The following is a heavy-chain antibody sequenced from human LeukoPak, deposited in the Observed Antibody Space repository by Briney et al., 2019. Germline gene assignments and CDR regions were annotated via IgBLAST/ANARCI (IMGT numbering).Heavy chain of an antibody. D-gene: IGHD3-22*01. CDR3: ARDQNYDTFLNWFDP. CDR1: GYTFTSYY. CDR2: INPSGGST. J-gene: IGHJ5*02. V-gene: IGHV1-46*01. Sequence: GASVKVSCKASGYTFTSYYMHWVRQAPGQGLEWMGIINPSGGSTSYAQKFQGRVTITADESTSTAYMELSSLRSEDTAVYYCARDQNYDTFLNWFDPWGRGTLVTVSS.